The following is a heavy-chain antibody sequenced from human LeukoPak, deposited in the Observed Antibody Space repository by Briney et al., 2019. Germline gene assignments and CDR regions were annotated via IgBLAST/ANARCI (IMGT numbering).Heavy chain of an antibody. V-gene: IGHV1-2*02. CDR3: ARTYYDFWSGYQPSNWFDP. Sequence: ASVKVSCKASGYTFTGYYMHWVRQAPRQGLEWMGWINPNSGGTNYAQKFQGRVTMTRDTSISTAYMELSRLRSDDTAVYYCARTYYDFWSGYQPSNWFDPWGQGTLVTVSS. J-gene: IGHJ5*02. D-gene: IGHD3-3*01. CDR2: INPNSGGT. CDR1: GYTFTGYY.